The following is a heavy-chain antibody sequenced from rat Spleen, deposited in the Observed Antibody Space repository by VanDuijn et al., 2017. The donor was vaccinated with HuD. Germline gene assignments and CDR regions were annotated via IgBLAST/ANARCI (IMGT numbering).Heavy chain of an antibody. CDR3: WYSCGLRGYFDF. V-gene: IGHV3-3*01. CDR2: INRADTT. Sequence: EVQLQESGPGLVKPSQSLSLTCSVTGHSIDSSYRWHWIWKFPGHKLDWLGFINRADTTNYNPSHRSRISISRGTSKNQFFLQVNSVTTEDTATYSCWYSCGLRGYFDFWGPGTMVTVSS. CDR1: GHSIDSSYR. J-gene: IGHJ1*01. D-gene: IGHD1-1*01.